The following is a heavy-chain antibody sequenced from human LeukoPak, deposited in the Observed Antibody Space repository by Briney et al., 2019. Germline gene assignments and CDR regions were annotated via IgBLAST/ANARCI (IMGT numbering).Heavy chain of an antibody. CDR2: ISDDGSNK. J-gene: IGHJ3*02. Sequence: PGGSLRLSCAASGFTFSSYAMHWIRQAPGKGLEWVAVISDDGSNKYYADSVKGRFTISRDNSKNTLYLHMNSLRAEDTAVYYCAKKRDAFDIWGQGTVVTVSS. CDR3: AKKRDAFDI. CDR1: GFTFSSYA. D-gene: IGHD5-24*01. V-gene: IGHV3-30-3*02.